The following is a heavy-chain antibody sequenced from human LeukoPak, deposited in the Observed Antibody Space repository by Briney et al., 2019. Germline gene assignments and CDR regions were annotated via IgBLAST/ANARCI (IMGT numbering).Heavy chain of an antibody. Sequence: PGGSLRLSCSTSGFTFGSYSMSWVRQAPGKGLEWVASIREDGSQKTAVDSVKGRFTISRDNAKNSLYLQMNSLRAEDTAVYYCARDRYSGSYPLDYWGQGTLVTVSS. J-gene: IGHJ4*02. D-gene: IGHD1-26*01. CDR3: ARDRYSGSYPLDY. V-gene: IGHV3-7*03. CDR2: IREDGSQK. CDR1: GFTFGSYS.